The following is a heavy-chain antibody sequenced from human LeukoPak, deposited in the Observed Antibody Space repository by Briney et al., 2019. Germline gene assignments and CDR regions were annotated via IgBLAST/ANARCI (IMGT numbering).Heavy chain of an antibody. D-gene: IGHD5-24*01. CDR1: GGSLRSYY. CDR3: ARGRDGYNSRHYYYGMDV. V-gene: IGHV4-59*08. J-gene: IGHJ6*02. Sequence: PSETLSLTCTVSGGSLRSYYWSWIRQPPGKGLEWIGYMYYSGSTNYNPSLKSRITISVDTSKTQISVKLSSVTAADTAVYYCARGRDGYNSRHYYYGMDVWGQGTTVTASS. CDR2: MYYSGST.